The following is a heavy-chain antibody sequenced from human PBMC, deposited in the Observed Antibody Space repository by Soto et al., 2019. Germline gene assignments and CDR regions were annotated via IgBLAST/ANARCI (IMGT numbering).Heavy chain of an antibody. CDR1: GFTFSTYL. Sequence: GSLRLSCAASGFTFSTYLMTWVRQAPGKGLEWVANINQDGTEKYYVDSVKGRFTISRDNAKNSVYLQMNSLRAEDTALYYCVRWGGYYWGQGTLVTVSS. D-gene: IGHD3-10*01. V-gene: IGHV3-7*03. J-gene: IGHJ4*02. CDR2: INQDGTEK. CDR3: VRWGGYY.